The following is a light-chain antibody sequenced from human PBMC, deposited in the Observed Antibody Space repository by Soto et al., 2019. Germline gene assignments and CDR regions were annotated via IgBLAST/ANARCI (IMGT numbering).Light chain of an antibody. CDR1: QSVRSN. Sequence: EIVMTQSPATLSVSPGERATLSCRASQSVRSNLAWYQQKPGQAPRLLIYGASTRATGVPVRFSGSGSGTEFTLTISSLQSEDFAVYYCQQCDSWPRTFGQGTKVEI. CDR2: GAS. CDR3: QQCDSWPRT. V-gene: IGKV3-15*01. J-gene: IGKJ1*01.